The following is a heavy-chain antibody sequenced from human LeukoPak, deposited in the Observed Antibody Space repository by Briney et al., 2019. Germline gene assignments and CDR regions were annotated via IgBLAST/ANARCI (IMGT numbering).Heavy chain of an antibody. Sequence: PGGSLRLSCAASGFTFSTYTMTWVRQAPGKGLEWVSGISGSGGTTYYADSLKGRFTISRDNSKNTLYLQMNSLRVEDTAVYYCAKDRTHTSRSFDYWGQGTLVTVSS. CDR1: GFTFSTYT. J-gene: IGHJ4*02. CDR3: AKDRTHTSRSFDY. D-gene: IGHD2-2*01. CDR2: ISGSGGTT. V-gene: IGHV3-23*01.